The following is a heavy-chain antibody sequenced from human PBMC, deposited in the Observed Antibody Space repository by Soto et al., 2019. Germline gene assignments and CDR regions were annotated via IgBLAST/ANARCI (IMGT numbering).Heavy chain of an antibody. CDR1: GGSISSYY. Sequence: SETLSLTCTVSGGSISSYYWSWIRQPPGKGLEWIGYIYYSGSTNYNPSLKSRVTISVDTSKNQFSLKLSSVTAADTAVYYCARDQRYYDSSGYYYFSGMDVWGQGTTVTVFS. J-gene: IGHJ6*02. CDR2: IYYSGST. CDR3: ARDQRYYDSSGYYYFSGMDV. D-gene: IGHD3-22*01. V-gene: IGHV4-59*01.